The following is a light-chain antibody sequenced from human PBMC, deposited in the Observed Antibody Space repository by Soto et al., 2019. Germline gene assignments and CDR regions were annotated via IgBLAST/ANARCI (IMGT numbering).Light chain of an antibody. CDR3: QQCHRYLT. V-gene: IGKV1D-16*01. CDR2: AAS. J-gene: IGKJ1*01. Sequence: DIQMTQSPSSVSASVVDRVTITCLASQGISSWLAWYQQKPWKAPKLLIYAASSLQSVVPSSFSGSASGTEFTLTISILPPDDIATYYCQQCHRYLTFGQGTKVDI. CDR1: QGISSW.